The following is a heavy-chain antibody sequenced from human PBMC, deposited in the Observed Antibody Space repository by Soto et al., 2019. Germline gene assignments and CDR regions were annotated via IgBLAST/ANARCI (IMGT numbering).Heavy chain of an antibody. J-gene: IGHJ6*02. CDR1: RYTFTDYH. V-gene: IGHV1-2*04. D-gene: IGHD2-8*02. CDR3: ERGHSTDCSGGVCASFYTPELDV. CDR2: INPKSGGT. Sequence: QVQLVQSGAEVKRPGASVKVSCKASRYTFTDYHIYWVRQAPGQGLEWLGRINPKSGGTSTAQKFQGWVTMTRDTSISTAYMQLTRLGSADTAVYFCERGHSTDCSGGVCASFYTPELDVWGPGTTVTVAS.